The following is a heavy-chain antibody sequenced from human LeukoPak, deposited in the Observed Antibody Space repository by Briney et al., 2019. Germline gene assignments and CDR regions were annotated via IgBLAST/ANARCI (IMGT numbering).Heavy chain of an antibody. CDR3: AVSSYRTGGYFYYYGMDV. CDR1: GFTFSSYA. CDR2: ISYDGSNK. J-gene: IGHJ6*04. V-gene: IGHV3-30*04. D-gene: IGHD6-6*01. Sequence: PGRSLRLSCAASGFTFSSYAMHWVRQAPGKGLEWVAVISYDGSNKYYADSVKGRFTISRDNSKNTLYLQMNSLRAEDTAVYYCAVSSYRTGGYFYYYGMDVWGKGTTVTVSS.